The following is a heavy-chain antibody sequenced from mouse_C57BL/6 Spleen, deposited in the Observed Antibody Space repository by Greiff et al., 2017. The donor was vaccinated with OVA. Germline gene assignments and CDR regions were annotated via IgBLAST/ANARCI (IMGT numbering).Heavy chain of an antibody. CDR2: IHPNSGST. V-gene: IGHV1-64*01. Sequence: VQLQQPGAELVKPGASVKLSCKASGYTFTSYWMHWVKQRPGQGLEWIGMIHPNSGSTNYNEKFKSKATLTVDKSSSTAYMQLSSLTSEDSAVYYCAREGSSIRDYFDYWGQGTTLTVSS. J-gene: IGHJ2*01. CDR1: GYTFTSYW. CDR3: AREGSSIRDYFDY. D-gene: IGHD1-1*01.